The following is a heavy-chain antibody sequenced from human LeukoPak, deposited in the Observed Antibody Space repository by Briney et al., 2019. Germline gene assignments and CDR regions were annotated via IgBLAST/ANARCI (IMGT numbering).Heavy chain of an antibody. Sequence: ASVKVSCKASGYTFTSYDINWVRQATGQGLEWMGWMNPNSGNTGYAQKFQGRVTITRNTSISTAYMELSSLRSEDTAVYYCAGGHYPRDRFDPWGQGTLVTVSS. V-gene: IGHV1-8*03. J-gene: IGHJ5*02. CDR2: MNPNSGNT. D-gene: IGHD1-26*01. CDR3: AGGHYPRDRFDP. CDR1: GYTFTSYD.